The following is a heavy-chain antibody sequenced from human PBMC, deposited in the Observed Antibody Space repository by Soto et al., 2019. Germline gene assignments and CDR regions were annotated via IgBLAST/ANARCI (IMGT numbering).Heavy chain of an antibody. CDR3: ARRGSGSYYDY. D-gene: IGHD1-26*01. Sequence: GGSLRLSCAASGFTFSNNWMHWVRQAPGKGLEWVSAISGSGGSTYYADSVKGRFTISRDNSKNTLYLQMNSLRAEDTAVYYCARRGSGSYYDYWGQGTLVTVSS. J-gene: IGHJ4*02. V-gene: IGHV3-23*01. CDR1: GFTFSNNW. CDR2: ISGSGGST.